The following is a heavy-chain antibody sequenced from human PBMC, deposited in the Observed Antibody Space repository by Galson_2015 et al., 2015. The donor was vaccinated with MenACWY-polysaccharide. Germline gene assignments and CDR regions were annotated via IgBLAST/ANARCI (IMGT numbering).Heavy chain of an antibody. CDR3: ASGHCGMDV. CDR1: GFTFSNYW. CDR2: IKKDGSDK. Sequence: SLRLSCAASGFTFSNYWMTWVRQAPGKGLEWVANIKKDGSDKHYVDSVKGRFTISRDNALYLQMNSLRAEDTAVYFCASGHCGMDVWGQGTTVTVS. V-gene: IGHV3-7*01. J-gene: IGHJ6*02.